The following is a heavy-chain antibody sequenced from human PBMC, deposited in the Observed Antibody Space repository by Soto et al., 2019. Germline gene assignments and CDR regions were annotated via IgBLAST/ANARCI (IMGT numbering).Heavy chain of an antibody. Sequence: QVQLQQWGAGLLKPSETLSLTCAVYGGSVSSGSYYWSWMRQPPGKGLEWIGEMSHSGGTHFNTSLKSRVTISVDTSKNQFSLKMSFVTAADTALYYCARVERGTATTVVDAFDIWGPGTMVTVSS. CDR1: GGSVSSGSYY. V-gene: IGHV4-34*01. CDR3: ARVERGTATTVVDAFDI. D-gene: IGHD1-1*01. CDR2: MSHSGGT. J-gene: IGHJ3*02.